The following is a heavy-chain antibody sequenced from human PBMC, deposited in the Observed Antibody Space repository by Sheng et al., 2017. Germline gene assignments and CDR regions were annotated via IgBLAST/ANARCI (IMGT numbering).Heavy chain of an antibody. CDR1: GSTFSSYG. CDR2: ISYDGGYK. D-gene: IGHD2-15*01. Sequence: QVQLVESGGGVVQPGRSLRLSCAASGSTFSSYGMHWVRQAPGKGLEWVAVISYDGGYKYYADSVKGRFTISRDNSKNTLYLQMNSLRAEDTAVYYCAKDRSDCSGTTCYDGMDVWGQGTTVTV. CDR3: AKDRSDCSGTTCYDGMDV. J-gene: IGHJ6*02. V-gene: IGHV3-30*18.